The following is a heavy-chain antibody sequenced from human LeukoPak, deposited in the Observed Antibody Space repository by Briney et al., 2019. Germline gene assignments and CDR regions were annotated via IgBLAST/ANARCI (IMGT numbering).Heavy chain of an antibody. CDR2: IYPGDSDT. Sequence: GESLKISCQTSGYSFTTYWIAWVRQMPGKGLEWMGIIYPGDSDTRYSPSFQGQVTISADKSISTAYLQWSSLKASDTAMYYCASTSLGIAAAVAFDIWGQGTMVTVSS. CDR1: GYSFTTYW. D-gene: IGHD6-13*01. J-gene: IGHJ3*02. V-gene: IGHV5-51*01. CDR3: ASTSLGIAAAVAFDI.